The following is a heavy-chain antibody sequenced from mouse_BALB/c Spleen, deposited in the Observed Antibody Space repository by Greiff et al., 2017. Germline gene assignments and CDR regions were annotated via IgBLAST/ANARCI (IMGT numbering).Heavy chain of an antibody. CDR2: IYPGNVNT. D-gene: IGHD2-1*01. CDR1: GYTFTSYY. J-gene: IGHJ2*01. CDR3: ARYVGNLFDY. Sequence: VQLQQSGPELVKPGASVRISCKASGYTFTSYYIHWVKQRPGQGLEWIGWIYPGNVNTKYNEKFKGKATLTADKSSSTAYMQLSSLTSEDSAVYFCARYVGNLFDYWGQGTTLTVSS. V-gene: IGHV1S56*01.